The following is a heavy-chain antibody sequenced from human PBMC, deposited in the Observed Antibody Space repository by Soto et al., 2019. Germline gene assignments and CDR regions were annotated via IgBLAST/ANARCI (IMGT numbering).Heavy chain of an antibody. Sequence: GASVKVACKTSGYTFSNFGLNWVRQAPGQGLEWMGWISGYNGDTNYAQNFQGRVTMTTDTSTSTAYMDLTSLRSDDTAVYYCARDRSYYSDYWGQGTLVTVSS. J-gene: IGHJ4*02. V-gene: IGHV1-18*01. CDR1: GYTFSNFG. D-gene: IGHD3-10*01. CDR2: ISGYNGDT. CDR3: ARDRSYYSDY.